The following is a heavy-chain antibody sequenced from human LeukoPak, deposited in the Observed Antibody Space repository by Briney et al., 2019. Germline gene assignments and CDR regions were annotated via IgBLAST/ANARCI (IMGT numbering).Heavy chain of an antibody. Sequence: GGSLRLSCAASGFTFSSHSMNWVRQAPGKGLEWVSVITSSSDYIYHADSLKGRFTVSRDNAKNSLYLQLNSLRAEDTAVYYCVRESVYYDSSAYYNVLDYWGQGTLVTVSS. J-gene: IGHJ4*02. CDR3: VRESVYYDSSAYYNVLDY. CDR2: ITSSSDYI. V-gene: IGHV3-21*01. CDR1: GFTFSSHS. D-gene: IGHD3-22*01.